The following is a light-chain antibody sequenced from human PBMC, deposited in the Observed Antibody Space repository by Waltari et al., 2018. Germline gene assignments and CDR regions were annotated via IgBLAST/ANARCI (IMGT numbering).Light chain of an antibody. V-gene: IGLV2-14*01. CDR1: SSDVGGYNY. CDR2: EVT. Sequence: QSALTQPASVSGSPGQSIHISCTGTSSDVGGYNYVSWYQQHPGKAPKLIIYEVTNRPSGVSNRFSGSKSGNTASLTISGLQAEDEADYSCSSYTSSSTFSVVFGGGTKLTVL. CDR3: SSYTSSSTFSVV. J-gene: IGLJ2*01.